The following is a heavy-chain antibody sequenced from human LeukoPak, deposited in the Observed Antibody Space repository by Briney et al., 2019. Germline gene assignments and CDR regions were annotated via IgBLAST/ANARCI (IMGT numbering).Heavy chain of an antibody. CDR2: IKQDGSEK. Sequence: AGGSLRLSCAASGFTFSSYWMSWVRQAPGKGLEWVANIKQDGSEKYYVDSVKGRFTISRDNAKNSLYLQMNSLRAEDTAVYYCASATGYLPFYYYYHMDVWGKGTTVTVSS. V-gene: IGHV3-7*01. J-gene: IGHJ6*03. CDR3: ASATGYLPFYYYYHMDV. D-gene: IGHD3-9*01. CDR1: GFTFSSYW.